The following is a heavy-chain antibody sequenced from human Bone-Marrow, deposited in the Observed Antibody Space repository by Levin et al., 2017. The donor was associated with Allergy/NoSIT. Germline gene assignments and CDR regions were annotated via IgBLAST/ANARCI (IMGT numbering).Heavy chain of an antibody. CDR2: TKDKTNSYTT. D-gene: IGHD3-3*01. Sequence: GESLKISCAVSGFTFSDHFMNWVRQAPGKGLEWVGRTKDKTNSYTTEYAASVKGRFTISRDDSKNSLYLRMNSLKTEDTAIYYCARTADDLRHDDYWGQGTLVTVSS. V-gene: IGHV3-72*01. J-gene: IGHJ4*02. CDR3: ARTADDLRHDDY. CDR1: GFTFSDHF.